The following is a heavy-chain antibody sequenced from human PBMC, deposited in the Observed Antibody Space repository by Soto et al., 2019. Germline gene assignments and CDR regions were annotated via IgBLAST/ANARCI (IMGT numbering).Heavy chain of an antibody. CDR2: INPNSGGT. Sequence: ASVKVSCKASGYTFTGYYMHWVRQAPGQGLEWMGWINPNSGGTNYAQKFQGWVTMTRDTSISTAYMELSRLRSDDTAVYYCARESIAVAGKVDYYYYMDVWGKGTTVTVSS. V-gene: IGHV1-2*04. CDR1: GYTFTGYY. D-gene: IGHD6-19*01. J-gene: IGHJ6*03. CDR3: ARESIAVAGKVDYYYYMDV.